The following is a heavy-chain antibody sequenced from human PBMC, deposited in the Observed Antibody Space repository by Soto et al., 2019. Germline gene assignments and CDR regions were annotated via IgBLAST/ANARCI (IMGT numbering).Heavy chain of an antibody. CDR1: GFTFSSYG. Sequence: GGSLRLSCAASGFTFSSYGMHWVRQAPGKGLEWVAVISYDGSNKYYADSVKGRFTISRDNSKNTLYLQMNSLRAEDTAVYYCAKRGSSWCQTYYYYGMDVWGQGTTVTVSS. D-gene: IGHD6-13*01. V-gene: IGHV3-30*18. CDR3: AKRGSSWCQTYYYYGMDV. J-gene: IGHJ6*02. CDR2: ISYDGSNK.